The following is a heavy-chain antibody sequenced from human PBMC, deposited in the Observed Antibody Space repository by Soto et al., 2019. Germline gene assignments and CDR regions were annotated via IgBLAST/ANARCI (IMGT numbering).Heavy chain of an antibody. CDR3: AKGGSGSYSNAFDI. V-gene: IGHV4-30-4*01. D-gene: IGHD3-10*01. J-gene: IGHJ3*02. Sequence: TSEILSLTCSVSGASLISGEHYWSWIRQAPGKGLEWIGLIYYTGITDYNPSLKSRVAISLDTSENQFSLTLSSVTAADTAVYYSAKGGSGSYSNAFDIWGQGTMVTVSS. CDR1: GASLISGEHY. CDR2: IYYTGIT.